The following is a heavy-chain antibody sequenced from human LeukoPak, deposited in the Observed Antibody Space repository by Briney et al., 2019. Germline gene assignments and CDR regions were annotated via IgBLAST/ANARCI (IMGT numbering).Heavy chain of an antibody. D-gene: IGHD7-27*01. Sequence: GGSLRLSCAASGFTFSSYAMSWVRQAPGKGLEWVSAISGSGGSTYYADSVKGRFTISRDNSKNTLYLQMNSLRAEDTAVYYCAKAGDPGYYYYMDVWGKGTTVTVSS. V-gene: IGHV3-23*01. CDR3: AKAGDPGYYYYMDV. CDR2: ISGSGGST. J-gene: IGHJ6*03. CDR1: GFTFSSYA.